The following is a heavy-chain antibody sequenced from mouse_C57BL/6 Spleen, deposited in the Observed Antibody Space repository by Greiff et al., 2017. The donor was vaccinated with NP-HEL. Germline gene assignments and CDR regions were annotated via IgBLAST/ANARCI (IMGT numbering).Heavy chain of an antibody. J-gene: IGHJ2*01. CDR3: ARSDYSNPFDY. CDR2: INPSTGGT. D-gene: IGHD2-5*01. CDR1: GYSFTGYY. V-gene: IGHV1-42*01. Sequence: VQLQQSGPELVKPGASVKISCKASGYSFTGYYMNWVKQSPEKSLEWIGEINPSTGGTTYNQKFKAKATLTVDKSSSTAYMQLKSLTSEDSAVYYCARSDYSNPFDYWGQGTTLTVSS.